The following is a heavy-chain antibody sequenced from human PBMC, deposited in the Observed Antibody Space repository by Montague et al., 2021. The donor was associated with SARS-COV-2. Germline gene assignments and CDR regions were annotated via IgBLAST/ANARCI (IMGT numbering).Heavy chain of an antibody. Sequence: SETLSLTCSVSGGSMINNYWSWIRQPPGKGLEWMGYIYYTGSTDYSPSLESRATLSIDTSKNEFSLKLTSVTAADTAAYYCARGGGRLQYSYYYGMDVWGQGTTVTVSS. CDR2: IYYTGST. CDR3: ARGGGRLQYSYYYGMDV. J-gene: IGHJ6*02. D-gene: IGHD5-12*01. CDR1: GGSMINNY. V-gene: IGHV4-59*01.